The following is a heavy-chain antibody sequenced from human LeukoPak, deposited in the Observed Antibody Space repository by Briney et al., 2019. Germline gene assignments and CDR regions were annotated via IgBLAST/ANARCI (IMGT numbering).Heavy chain of an antibody. CDR1: GFTFSSYA. D-gene: IGHD6-13*01. J-gene: IGHJ6*02. V-gene: IGHV3-23*01. CDR2: IGGSGDST. Sequence: PGGSLRLSCAASGFTFSSYAMSWVRQAPGKGLEWVSAIGGSGDSTYYADSVKGRFTISRDNSKNTLYLQMNSLRAEDTAVYYCAKDSGSSWYGYYYYGMDVWGQGTTVTVSS. CDR3: AKDSGSSWYGYYYYGMDV.